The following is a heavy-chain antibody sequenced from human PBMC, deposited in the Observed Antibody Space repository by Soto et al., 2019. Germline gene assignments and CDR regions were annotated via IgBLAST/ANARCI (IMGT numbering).Heavy chain of an antibody. V-gene: IGHV3-64*01. J-gene: IGHJ4*02. D-gene: IGHD1-26*01. CDR1: GFTFSSYA. CDR3: ARDTKSGSYSLDY. CDR2: ISSNGGST. Sequence: EVQLVESGGGLVQPGGSLRLSCAASGFTFSSYAMHWVRQAPGKGLEYVSAISSNGGSTYYANSVKDRFTISRDNSKNTLYLQMGSLRAEDMAVYYCARDTKSGSYSLDYWGQGTLVTVSS.